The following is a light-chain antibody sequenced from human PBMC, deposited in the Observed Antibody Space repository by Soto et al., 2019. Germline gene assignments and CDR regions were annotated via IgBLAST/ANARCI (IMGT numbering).Light chain of an antibody. CDR2: GNS. CDR1: SCNIGASYA. J-gene: IGLJ3*02. V-gene: IGLV1-40*01. Sequence: QSVLTQPPSVSGAPGQRVTISCTGSSCNIGASYAVHWYQQLPGTAPKLLIYGNSNRPSGVPDRFSGSKSGTSASLAITGRQAEDEADYYCQSYDSSLSGSVFGGGTKLTVL. CDR3: QSYDSSLSGSV.